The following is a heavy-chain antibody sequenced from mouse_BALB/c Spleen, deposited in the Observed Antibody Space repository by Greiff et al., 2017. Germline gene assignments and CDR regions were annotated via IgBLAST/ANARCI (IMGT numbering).Heavy chain of an antibody. Sequence: VKLMESGPGLVQPSQSLSITCTVSGFSLTSYGVHWVRQSPGKGLEWLGVIWSGGSTDYNAAFISRLSISKDNSKSQVFFKMNSLQANDTAIYYCARNWGDYDPFAYWGQGTLVTVSA. V-gene: IGHV2-2*02. J-gene: IGHJ3*01. D-gene: IGHD2-4*01. CDR1: GFSLTSYG. CDR2: IWSGGST. CDR3: ARNWGDYDPFAY.